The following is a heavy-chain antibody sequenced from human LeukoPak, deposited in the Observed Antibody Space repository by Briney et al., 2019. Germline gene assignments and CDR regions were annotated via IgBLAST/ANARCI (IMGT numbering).Heavy chain of an antibody. J-gene: IGHJ4*02. Sequence: GGSLRLSCAASGFTFSNYAMSWVRQTPGKGLEWVSGVSATGDSSYYAGSVKGRFTISRDNSKNTLYLQMNSLRAEDTAVYYCAKGSGDGYYFDYWGQGTLVTVSS. D-gene: IGHD2-21*01. CDR3: AKGSGDGYYFDY. CDR2: VSATGDSS. V-gene: IGHV3-23*01. CDR1: GFTFSNYA.